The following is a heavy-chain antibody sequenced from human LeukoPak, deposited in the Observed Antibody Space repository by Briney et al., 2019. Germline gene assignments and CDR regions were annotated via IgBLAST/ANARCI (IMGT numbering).Heavy chain of an antibody. CDR1: GVTFSSYA. CDR2: ISHDGRDK. CDR3: AVALDY. V-gene: IGHV3-30*04. Sequence: PGGSLRLSCAASGVTFSSYAMHWVRQAPGKGLEWVAAISHDGRDKYYAVSVKGRFTVSRDNPKKTLHLEMNSLTGEDTGVYYCAVALDYWGPGTLVTVSS. J-gene: IGHJ4*02.